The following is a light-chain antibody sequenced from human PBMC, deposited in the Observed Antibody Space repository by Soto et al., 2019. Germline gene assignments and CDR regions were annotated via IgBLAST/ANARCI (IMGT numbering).Light chain of an antibody. CDR1: SSDVGGYNY. V-gene: IGLV2-11*01. Sequence: QSVLTQPRSVSGSPGQSVTISFTGTSSDVGGYNYVSWYQHHPGKAPKLMFYDVPKRPSGVPYRFSASKSGNTAYLTISGLQAEDEAYYYCSSYAGSYTTVFGGGTQLTVL. CDR2: DVP. J-gene: IGLJ2*01. CDR3: SSYAGSYTTV.